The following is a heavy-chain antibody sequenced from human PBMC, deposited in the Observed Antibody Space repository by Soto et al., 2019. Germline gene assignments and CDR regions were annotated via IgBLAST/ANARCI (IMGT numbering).Heavy chain of an antibody. Sequence: GGSLRLSCAASGFTFSSYGMHWVRQAPGKGPEWVAVISYDGSNKYYADSVKGRFTISRDNSKNTLYLQMNSLRAEDTAVYYCAKDPLDTAMVDYYYGMDVWGQGTTVTVSS. CDR3: AKDPLDTAMVDYYYGMDV. D-gene: IGHD5-18*01. J-gene: IGHJ6*02. CDR2: ISYDGSNK. V-gene: IGHV3-30*18. CDR1: GFTFSSYG.